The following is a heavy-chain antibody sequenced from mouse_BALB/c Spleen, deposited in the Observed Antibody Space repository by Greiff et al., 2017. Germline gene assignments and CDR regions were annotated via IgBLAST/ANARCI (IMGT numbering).Heavy chain of an antibody. J-gene: IGHJ3*01. CDR1: GYTFTSYV. Sequence: VHVKQSGPELVKPGASVKMSCKASGYTFTSYVMHWVKQKPGQGLEWIGYINPYNDGTKYNEKFKGKATLTSDKSSSTAYMELSSLTSEDSAVYYCARGGWDGDWFAYWGQGTLVTVSA. V-gene: IGHV1-14*01. CDR3: ARGGWDGDWFAY. CDR2: INPYNDGT. D-gene: IGHD4-1*01.